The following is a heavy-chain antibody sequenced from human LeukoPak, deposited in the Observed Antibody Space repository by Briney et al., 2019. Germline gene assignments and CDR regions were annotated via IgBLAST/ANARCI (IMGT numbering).Heavy chain of an antibody. CDR2: ISSRGGTI. CDR1: GFTFSTYD. V-gene: IGHV3-48*03. CDR3: ARDALAGGDWSNMGDY. D-gene: IGHD3-16*01. J-gene: IGHJ4*02. Sequence: GGSLRLSCAASGFTFSTYDMNWVRQAPGKGLEWLSYISSRGGTIYYADSVKGRFTISRDNAKNSLYLQMNSLRAEDTAVYYWARDALAGGDWSNMGDYWGQGTLVTVSS.